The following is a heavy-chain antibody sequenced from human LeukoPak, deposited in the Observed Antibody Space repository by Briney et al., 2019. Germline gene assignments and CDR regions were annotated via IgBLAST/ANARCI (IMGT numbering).Heavy chain of an antibody. J-gene: IGHJ4*02. Sequence: PGGSLRLSCAASGFTFSSYSMNWVRQAPGKGLEWVSYISSSSSTIYYADSVKGRFTISRDNAKSSLYLQMGSLRAEDTAVYYCARDQDILTGEYFDYWGQGTLVTVSS. D-gene: IGHD3-9*01. V-gene: IGHV3-48*01. CDR3: ARDQDILTGEYFDY. CDR1: GFTFSSYS. CDR2: ISSSSSTI.